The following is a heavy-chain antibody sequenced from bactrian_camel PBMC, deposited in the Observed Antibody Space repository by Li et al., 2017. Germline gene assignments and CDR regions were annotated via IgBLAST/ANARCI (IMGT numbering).Heavy chain of an antibody. D-gene: IGHD2*01. Sequence: HVQLVESGGGSVQAGGSLRLSCTDINRTYCMGWFRQAPGKQREGVAAIDSDGTTSYTDSVKGRVTISQDNAKRTMYLHMNSLKSEDTAMYYCAAGYCPFGGIRPEDFHYRGQGTQVTVS. J-gene: IGHJ4*01. CDR3: AAGYCPFGGIRPEDFHY. V-gene: IGHV3S53*01. CDR1: INRTYC. CDR2: IDSDGTT.